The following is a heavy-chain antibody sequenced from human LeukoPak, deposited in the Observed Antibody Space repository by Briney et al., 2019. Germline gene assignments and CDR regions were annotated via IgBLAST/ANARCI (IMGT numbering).Heavy chain of an antibody. D-gene: IGHD3-10*02. J-gene: IGHJ6*02. CDR2: MNPNSGNT. Sequence: ASVKISCKASGYTFTSYDINWVRQATGQGLEWMGWMNPNSGNTGYAQKFQGRVTMTRNTSISTAYMELSSLRSEDTAVYYCARGFLFGPVLFGFGVWGQGATVTVSS. CDR1: GYTFTSYD. V-gene: IGHV1-8*01. CDR3: ARGFLFGPVLFGFGV.